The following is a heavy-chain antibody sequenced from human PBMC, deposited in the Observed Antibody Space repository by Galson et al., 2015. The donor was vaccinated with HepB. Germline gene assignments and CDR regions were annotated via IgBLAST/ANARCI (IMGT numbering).Heavy chain of an antibody. J-gene: IGHJ4*02. Sequence: SVKVSCKVSGYTLTELSMHWVRQAPGKGLEWMGGFDPEDGETVYVEEFQGRVTMTEDPSTDTAYMELRSLEYKDTAVYYCARGPWSVAGQGLDYWGQGTLVTVSS. CDR1: GYTLTELS. D-gene: IGHD6-19*01. CDR3: ARGPWSVAGQGLDY. V-gene: IGHV1-24*01. CDR2: FDPEDGET.